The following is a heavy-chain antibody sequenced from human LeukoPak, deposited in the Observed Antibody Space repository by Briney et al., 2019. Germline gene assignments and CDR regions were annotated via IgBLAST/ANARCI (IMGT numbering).Heavy chain of an antibody. CDR3: ARDRPKYSSSWILFDY. V-gene: IGHV1-69*13. Sequence: GASVKVSCKASGGTFNSYAISWVRQAPGQGLEWMGGIIPIFGTANYAQKFQGRVTITADESTSTAYMELSSLRSEDTAVYYCARDRPKYSSSWILFDYWGQGTLVTVSS. D-gene: IGHD6-13*01. CDR2: IIPIFGTA. CDR1: GGTFNSYA. J-gene: IGHJ4*02.